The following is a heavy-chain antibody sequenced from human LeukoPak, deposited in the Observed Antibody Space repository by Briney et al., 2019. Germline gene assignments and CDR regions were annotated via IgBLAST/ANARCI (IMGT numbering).Heavy chain of an antibody. V-gene: IGHV3-30*18. D-gene: IGHD1-14*01. CDR3: AKDKGGPYNLPYY. Sequence: GGSLRLSCAASGFTFSSYGMHWVRQAPGKGLEWVAVISYDGSNKYYADSVKGRFTISRDNSKNTLYLQMNSLRAEDTAVYYCAKDKGGPYNLPYYWGQGTLVTVSS. J-gene: IGHJ4*02. CDR1: GFTFSSYG. CDR2: ISYDGSNK.